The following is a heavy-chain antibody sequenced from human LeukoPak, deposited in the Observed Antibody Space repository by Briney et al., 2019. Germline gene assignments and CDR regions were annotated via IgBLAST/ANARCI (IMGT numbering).Heavy chain of an antibody. CDR2: ISWNSGSI. D-gene: IGHD3-10*01. CDR1: GFTFDDYA. Sequence: GGSLRLSCAASGFTFDDYAMHWVRQAPGKGLEWVSGISWNSGSIGYADSVKGRFTISRDNAKNSLYLQMNSLRAEDMALYYCAKEAVRGVSPYYYYYMDVWGKGTTVTVSS. V-gene: IGHV3-9*03. J-gene: IGHJ6*03. CDR3: AKEAVRGVSPYYYYYMDV.